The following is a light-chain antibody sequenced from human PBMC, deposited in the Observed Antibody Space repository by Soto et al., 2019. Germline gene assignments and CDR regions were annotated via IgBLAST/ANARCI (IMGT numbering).Light chain of an antibody. CDR2: AAS. Sequence: DIQMTQSPSTLSASVGDRVTITCRASQSISSWLAWYQQEPGKAPKLLIYAASSLQSGVPSRFSGSGSGTDFTLTISSLQPEDFATYFCKQSSAFPLTVGGGTKVDIK. J-gene: IGKJ4*01. CDR3: KQSSAFPLT. CDR1: QSISSW. V-gene: IGKV1-12*01.